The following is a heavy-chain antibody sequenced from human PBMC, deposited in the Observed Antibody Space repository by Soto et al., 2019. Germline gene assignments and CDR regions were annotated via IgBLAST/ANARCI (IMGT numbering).Heavy chain of an antibody. J-gene: IGHJ4*02. CDR1: GDSFSSSNW. Sequence: QVQLQESGPGLVEPSGTLSLTCGVSGDSFSSSNWWTWVRQPPGKGLEWIGDILHTGHTDYSPSLRSHLTISIDSSKKEFSLTLNSVTATDTAIYYCARSPRRVDGKWYLDYWGQGVLVTVSS. V-gene: IGHV4-4*02. CDR2: ILHTGHT. CDR3: ARSPRRVDGKWYLDY. D-gene: IGHD2-15*01.